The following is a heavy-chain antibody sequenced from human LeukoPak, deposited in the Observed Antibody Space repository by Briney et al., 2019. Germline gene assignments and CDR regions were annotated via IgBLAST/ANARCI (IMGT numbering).Heavy chain of an antibody. CDR1: GGSISSSSYY. V-gene: IGHV4-39*07. Sequence: SETLSLTCTVSGGSISSSSYYWGWIRQPPGKGLEWIGSIYYSGSTYYNPSLKSRVTISVDTSKNQFSLKLSSVTAADTAVYYCARDRASSDYGDYFAFDYWGQGTLVTVSS. CDR3: ARDRASSDYGDYFAFDY. J-gene: IGHJ4*02. D-gene: IGHD4-17*01. CDR2: IYYSGST.